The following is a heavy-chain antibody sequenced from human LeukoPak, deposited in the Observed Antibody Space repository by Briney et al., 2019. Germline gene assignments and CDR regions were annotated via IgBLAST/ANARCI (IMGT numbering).Heavy chain of an antibody. CDR3: ARASDSASSNPEGY. CDR1: VFTFSTYS. D-gene: IGHD6-6*01. Sequence: GGSLRLSCVASVFTFSTYSMNWVRQTPGKGLEWVSSISSSSAYIYYADSLKGRFTISRDNAKNLLYLQMSSLRVEDTAVYYCARASDSASSNPEGYWGQGTLVTVSS. J-gene: IGHJ4*02. V-gene: IGHV3-21*01. CDR2: ISSSSAYI.